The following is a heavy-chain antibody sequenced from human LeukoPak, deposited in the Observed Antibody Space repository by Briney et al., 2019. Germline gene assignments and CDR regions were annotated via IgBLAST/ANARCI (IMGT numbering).Heavy chain of an antibody. J-gene: IGHJ4*02. Sequence: GGSLRLSCAASGFTFDDYTMHWVRQAPGKGLEWVSLISWDGGSTYYADSVKGRFTISRDNSKNSLYLQMNSLRTEDTALYYCAKQDVLRYFDWLPSYDYWGQGTLVTVSS. D-gene: IGHD3-9*01. CDR1: GFTFDDYT. CDR3: AKQDVLRYFDWLPSYDY. V-gene: IGHV3-43*01. CDR2: ISWDGGST.